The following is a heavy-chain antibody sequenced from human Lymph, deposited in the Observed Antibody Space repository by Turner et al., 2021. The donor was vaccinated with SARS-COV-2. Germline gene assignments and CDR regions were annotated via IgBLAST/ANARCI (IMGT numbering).Heavy chain of an antibody. Sequence: VQLVESGGVVVQPGRFLRLSCAAPGITFSSYAMHWVRQAPGKGLEWVAVISFDGNNKYYTDSVKGRFNISRDNSKNTLYLQLNSLRPEDTAVYYCARGDYYGSGTYPGKTFDYWGQGTLVTVSS. CDR2: ISFDGNNK. V-gene: IGHV3-30-3*01. D-gene: IGHD3-10*01. J-gene: IGHJ4*02. CDR3: ARGDYYGSGTYPGKTFDY. CDR1: GITFSSYA.